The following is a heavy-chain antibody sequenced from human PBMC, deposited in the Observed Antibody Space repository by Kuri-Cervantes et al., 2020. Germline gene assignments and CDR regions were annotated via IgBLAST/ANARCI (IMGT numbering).Heavy chain of an antibody. Sequence: ESLKISCAVYGGSFSGYYWSWIRQPPGKGLEWIGEINHSGSTNYNPSLKSRVTMSVDTSKNQFSLKLSSVTAADTAVYYCARGPSYGLNFFDYWGQGTLVTVSS. CDR3: ARGPSYGLNFFDY. CDR2: INHSGST. D-gene: IGHD5-18*01. CDR1: GGSFSGYY. J-gene: IGHJ4*02. V-gene: IGHV4-34*01.